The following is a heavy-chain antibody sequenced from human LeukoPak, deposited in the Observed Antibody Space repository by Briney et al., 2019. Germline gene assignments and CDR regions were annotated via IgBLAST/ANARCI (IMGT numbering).Heavy chain of an antibody. CDR1: GYTFSRYG. V-gene: IGHV1-18*01. Sequence: ASVKVSCKASGYTFSRYGISWVRQAPGEGLQWMGRISVSNGKTKYVQKFQGRVTMTIDTSTNTAYMELRSLRSDDTAVYYCARRWERLDYWGQGTQVTVSS. CDR2: ISVSNGKT. J-gene: IGHJ4*02. CDR3: ARRWERLDY. D-gene: IGHD3-16*01.